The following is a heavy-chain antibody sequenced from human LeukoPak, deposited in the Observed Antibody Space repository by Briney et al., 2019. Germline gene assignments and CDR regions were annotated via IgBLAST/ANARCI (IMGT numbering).Heavy chain of an antibody. J-gene: IGHJ4*02. CDR3: ARGGVSSWSGYFDY. Sequence: GGSLRLSCAASGFTFNSYWMSWVRQAPGKGLEWVANIKQDGSEKYYVDSVKGRFTISRDNAKNSVYLQMNSLRAEDTAVYYCARGGVSSWSGYFDYWGQGTLVTVSS. CDR2: IKQDGSEK. V-gene: IGHV3-7*01. CDR1: GFTFNSYW. D-gene: IGHD6-13*01.